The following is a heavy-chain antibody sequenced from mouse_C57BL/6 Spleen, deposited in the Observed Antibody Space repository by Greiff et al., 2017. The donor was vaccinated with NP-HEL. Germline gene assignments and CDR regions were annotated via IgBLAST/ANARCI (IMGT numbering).Heavy chain of an antibody. CDR3: ARAGGYYDYDGDFDY. J-gene: IGHJ2*01. D-gene: IGHD2-4*01. CDR1: GYAFTNYL. CDR2: INPGSGGT. Sequence: VQLQESGAELVRPGTSVKVSCKASGYAFTNYLIGWVKQRPGQGLEWIGVINPGSGGTNYNEKFKGKATLTADKSSSTAYMQLSSLTSEDSAVYFCARAGGYYDYDGDFDYWGQGTTLTVSS. V-gene: IGHV1-54*01.